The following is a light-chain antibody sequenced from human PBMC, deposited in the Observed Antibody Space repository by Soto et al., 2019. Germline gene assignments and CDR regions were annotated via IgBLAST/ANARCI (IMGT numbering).Light chain of an antibody. CDR1: QGIRND. V-gene: IGKV1-6*01. CDR2: AAS. CDR3: VEKCLDALT. Sequence: SLSSSVVDQVTITCRASQGIRNDLDWFQQKPGKAPKLLIYAASNLQSGVPARFIFSGSGTEFTLGIRCLQPEGFATYNCVEKCLDALTFGPGTKVDIK. J-gene: IGKJ3*01.